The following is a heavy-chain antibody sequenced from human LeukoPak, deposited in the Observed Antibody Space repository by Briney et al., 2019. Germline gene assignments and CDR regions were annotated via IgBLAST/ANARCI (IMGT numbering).Heavy chain of an antibody. CDR3: ARVQRRYDILTGYSGFDY. J-gene: IGHJ4*02. Sequence: GASVKVSCKASGYTFTSYYMHWVRQAPGQGLEWMGIINPSGGSTSYAQKFQGRVTMTRDTSTSTVYMELSSLRSEDTAVYYCARVQRRYDILTGYSGFDYWGQGTLVTVSS. D-gene: IGHD3-9*01. V-gene: IGHV1-46*01. CDR2: INPSGGST. CDR1: GYTFTSYY.